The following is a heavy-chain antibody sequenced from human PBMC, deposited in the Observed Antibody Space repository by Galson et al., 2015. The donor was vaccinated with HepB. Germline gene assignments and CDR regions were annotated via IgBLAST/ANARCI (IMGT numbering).Heavy chain of an antibody. J-gene: IGHJ4*02. CDR2: ISYDGSNK. CDR1: GFTFSNYG. Sequence: SLRLSCAASGFTFSNYGMHWVRQAPGKGLEWVAVISYDGSNKYYAASVKSRFTISRDNSKNTLYLQMNSLRAEDTALYYCAKDPYLYSALAGTMAGFDYWGQGTLVTVSS. V-gene: IGHV3-30*18. CDR3: AKDPYLYSALAGTMAGFDY. D-gene: IGHD6-19*01.